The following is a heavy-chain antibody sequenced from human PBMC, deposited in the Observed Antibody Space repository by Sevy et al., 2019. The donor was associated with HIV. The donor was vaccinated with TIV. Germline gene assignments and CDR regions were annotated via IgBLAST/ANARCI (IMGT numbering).Heavy chain of an antibody. CDR1: GFTFSSYW. CDR3: VREGLGGFSYSLDC. D-gene: IGHD5-18*01. J-gene: IGHJ4*02. V-gene: IGHV3-7*01. Sequence: GGSLRLSCAASGFTFSSYWMSWVRQAPGKGLEWVATMKEDGSEKYYVDSVKGRFTISRDNAKNSLYVQMNSLRAEDTAVYYCVREGLGGFSYSLDCWGLGTLVTVSS. CDR2: MKEDGSEK.